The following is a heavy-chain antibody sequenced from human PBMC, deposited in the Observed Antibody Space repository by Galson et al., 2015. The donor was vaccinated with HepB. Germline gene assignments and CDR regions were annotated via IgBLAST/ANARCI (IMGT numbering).Heavy chain of an antibody. V-gene: IGHV3-30-3*01. Sequence: SLRLSCAASGFTFSTFPMHWVRQAPGKGLEWVAAISYDGSNKYYADSVKGRLTISRDNSKNTLYLQMNTLRAEDSAVYYCARGSGKKQESLNYWGQGSLVTVSS. CDR2: ISYDGSNK. J-gene: IGHJ4*02. D-gene: IGHD3-3*01. CDR1: GFTFSTFP. CDR3: ARGSGKKQESLNY.